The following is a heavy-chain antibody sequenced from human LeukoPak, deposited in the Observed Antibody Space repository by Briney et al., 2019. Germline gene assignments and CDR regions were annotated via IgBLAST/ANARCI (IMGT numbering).Heavy chain of an antibody. CDR3: ARVPLFRAFDI. CDR2: ISSSSSTI. J-gene: IGHJ3*02. CDR1: GFTFSSYS. V-gene: IGHV3-48*04. Sequence: GGSLRLSCAASGFTFSSYSLNWVRQAPGKGLEWVSYISSSSSTIYYADSVKGRFTISRDNAKNSLYLQMNSLRAEDTAVYYCARVPLFRAFDIWGQGTMVTVSS.